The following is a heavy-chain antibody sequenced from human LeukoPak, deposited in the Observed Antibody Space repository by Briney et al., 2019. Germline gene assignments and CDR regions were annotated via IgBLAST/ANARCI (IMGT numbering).Heavy chain of an antibody. CDR3: ARGRYSDDYGSHWFDP. V-gene: IGHV4-59*01. Sequence: SETLSLTCTVSGACCSNFYWSWIRQSPGKGLEWLGYVYSSGSTNYNPFLKSRVTISIDTSKKQFSLKLTSVTAADTAIYYCARGRYSDDYGSHWFDPWGRGTLVTVSS. CDR2: VYSSGST. D-gene: IGHD3-16*01. J-gene: IGHJ5*02. CDR1: GACCSNFY.